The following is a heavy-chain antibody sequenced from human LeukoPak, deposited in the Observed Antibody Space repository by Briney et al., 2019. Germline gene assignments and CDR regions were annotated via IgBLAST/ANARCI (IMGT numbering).Heavy chain of an antibody. D-gene: IGHD6-19*01. J-gene: IGHJ4*02. Sequence: PGGSLRLSCAASGFTFSNAWMNWVRQAPGKGLEWVGRIKSKTDGETTDYAAPVKGRFTISGDDSKNTLYLQMNSLKTEDTAVYYCTTDLIAVADDDYWGQGTLVTVSS. V-gene: IGHV3-15*01. CDR1: GFTFSNAW. CDR3: TTDLIAVADDDY. CDR2: IKSKTDGETT.